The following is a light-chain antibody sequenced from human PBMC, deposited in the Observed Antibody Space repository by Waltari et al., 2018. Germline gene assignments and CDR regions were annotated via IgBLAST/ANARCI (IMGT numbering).Light chain of an antibody. Sequence: QLVLTQSPSASASLGASVKLTCTLSSGHSSNVVAWHQQQPEKGPRYLMKVNSDGSHTKGDGIPDRFSGSSSGAERYLTISSLQSDDEADYSCQTWGTGIWVFGGGTRLTVL. CDR2: VNSDGSH. V-gene: IGLV4-69*01. CDR3: QTWGTGIWV. CDR1: SGHSSNV. J-gene: IGLJ3*02.